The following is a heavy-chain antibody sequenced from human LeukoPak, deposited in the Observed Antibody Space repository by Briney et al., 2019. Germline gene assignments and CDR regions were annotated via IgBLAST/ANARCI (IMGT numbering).Heavy chain of an antibody. Sequence: GGSLRLSCAASGFTFSNYMMHWVRQAPGKGLVWVSRIKSDGITITYADSVKGRFTISKDNAKNSLYLQMNSLRVEDTAVYYCAREFATDYWGQGTLVTVSS. J-gene: IGHJ4*02. V-gene: IGHV3-74*01. CDR1: GFTFSNYM. CDR3: AREFATDY. CDR2: IKSDGITI.